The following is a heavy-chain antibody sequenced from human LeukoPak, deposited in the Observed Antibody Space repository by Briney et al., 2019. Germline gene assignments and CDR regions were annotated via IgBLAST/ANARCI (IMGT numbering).Heavy chain of an antibody. D-gene: IGHD3-22*01. J-gene: IGHJ4*01. CDR3: VIFLRYYYDSSGYSLFDY. CDR2: IYPGDSDT. Sequence: GESLKISCKGSGYSFTSYWIGWVRQMPGKGLEWMGIIYPGDSDTRYSPSLQGQVTISADKSISTAYPQWSSLKASDTVMYYCVIFLRYYYDSSGYSLFDYWGQRTLVTVSS. CDR1: GYSFTSYW. V-gene: IGHV5-51*01.